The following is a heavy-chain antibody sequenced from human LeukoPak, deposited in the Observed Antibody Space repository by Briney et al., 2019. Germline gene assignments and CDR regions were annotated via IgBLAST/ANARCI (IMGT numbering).Heavy chain of an antibody. J-gene: IGHJ4*02. CDR1: GYTFTGYY. V-gene: IGHV1-2*02. CDR3: AIGYCSGGSCYPHDY. CDR2: INPNSGGT. D-gene: IGHD2-15*01. Sequence: GASVKVSCKASGYTFTGYYMHWVRQAPGQRLEWMGWINPNSGGTNYAQKFQGRVTMTRDTSISTAYMELSRLRSDDTAVYYCAIGYCSGGSCYPHDYWGQGTLVTVSS.